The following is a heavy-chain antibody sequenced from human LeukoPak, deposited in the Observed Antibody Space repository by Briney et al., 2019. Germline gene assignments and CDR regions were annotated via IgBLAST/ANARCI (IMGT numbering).Heavy chain of an antibody. CDR2: INHSGST. V-gene: IGHV4-34*01. D-gene: IGHD1-14*01. J-gene: IGHJ4*02. CDR3: ARGGRAAPTGY. Sequence: PSEILSLTCAVYGGSFSGYYWSWIRQPPGKGLEWIGEINHSGSTNYNPSLKSRVTISVDTSKNQFSLKLSSVTAADTAVYYCARGGRAAPTGYWGQGTLVTVSS. CDR1: GGSFSGYY.